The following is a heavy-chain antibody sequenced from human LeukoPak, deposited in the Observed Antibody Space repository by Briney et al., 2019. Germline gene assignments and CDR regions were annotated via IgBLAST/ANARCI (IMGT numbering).Heavy chain of an antibody. CDR3: ARRQVVGATYDY. CDR1: GGSISSGGYY. D-gene: IGHD1-26*01. J-gene: IGHJ4*02. CDR2: IYYSGST. V-gene: IGHV4-31*03. Sequence: SETLSLTCTVSGGSISSGGYYWSWIRQYPGKGLEWIGYIYYSGSTYYNPSLKSRVMISVDTSKNQFSLKLSSVTAADTAVYYCARRQVVGATYDYWGQGTLVTVSS.